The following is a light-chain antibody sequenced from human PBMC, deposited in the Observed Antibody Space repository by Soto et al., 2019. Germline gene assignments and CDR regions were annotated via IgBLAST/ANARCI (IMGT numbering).Light chain of an antibody. J-gene: IGKJ1*01. V-gene: IGKV1-5*03. Sequence: DIQMTQSPSTLSASVGDRVTVTCRASQSIDKWLAWYQQKPGKAPKLLMYKTSLLQSGIPSRFSGSGSGTEFTLTISSLQSDDVASYHCQQYSKYPWTFGQGTKVEV. CDR2: KTS. CDR3: QQYSKYPWT. CDR1: QSIDKW.